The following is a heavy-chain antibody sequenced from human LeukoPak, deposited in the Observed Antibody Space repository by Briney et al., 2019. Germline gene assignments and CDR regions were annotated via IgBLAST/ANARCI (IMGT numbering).Heavy chain of an antibody. V-gene: IGHV4-61*01. D-gene: IGHD1-26*01. CDR2: IYYSGTT. CDR3: ARGFGGATTSFDY. J-gene: IGHJ4*02. CDR1: GGSVSSGTYY. Sequence: SQTLSLTCTVSGGSVSSGTYYWSWIRQPPGKGLEWIGYIYYSGTTNYNPSLKSRVTISIDTSRNQFSLKLSSVTAADTAVYYCARGFGGATTSFDYWGQGTLVTVSS.